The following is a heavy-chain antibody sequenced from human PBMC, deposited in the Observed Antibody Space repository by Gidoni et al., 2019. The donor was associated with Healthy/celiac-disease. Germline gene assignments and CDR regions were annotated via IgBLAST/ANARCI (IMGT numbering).Heavy chain of an antibody. CDR2: ISSSSSYI. CDR1: GFTFSSYS. CDR3: ARVVQTPWYFDY. D-gene: IGHD2-2*01. J-gene: IGHJ4*02. V-gene: IGHV3-21*01. Sequence: EVQLVESGGGLVKPGGSLRLSCAASGFTFSSYSMNWVRQAPGKGLEWVSSISSSSSYIYYADSVKGRFTISRDNAKNSLYLQMNSLRAEDTAVYYCARVVQTPWYFDYWGQGTLVTVSS.